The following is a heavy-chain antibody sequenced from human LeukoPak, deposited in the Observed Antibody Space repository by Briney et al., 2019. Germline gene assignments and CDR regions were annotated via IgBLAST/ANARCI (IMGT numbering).Heavy chain of an antibody. J-gene: IGHJ6*01. Sequence: PRGSPRLYSAPSGLRISSYRRFWAHSSLGLRLQVLVLISYDGNKKFFADSVEGRITISRDNSKNTLFLQMSRLRPEDTALYYCAKEWLWEGFYYGPNVWGQGTTVTVSS. V-gene: IGHV3-30*18. CDR3: AKEWLWEGFYYGPNV. CDR2: ISYDGNKK. CDR1: GLRISSYR. D-gene: IGHD1-26*01.